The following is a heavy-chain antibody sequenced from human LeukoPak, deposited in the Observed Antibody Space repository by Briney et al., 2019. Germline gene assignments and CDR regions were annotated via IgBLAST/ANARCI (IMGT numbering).Heavy chain of an antibody. CDR3: ARVERRYFDWSRGYYYGMDV. CDR2: INTNTGNP. CDR1: GYTFTSYA. V-gene: IGHV7-4-1*02. Sequence: ASVKVSCKASGYTFTSYAMNWVRQAPGQGLEWMGWINTNTGNPTYAQGFTGRFVFSLDTSVSTAYLQISSLKAEDTAVYYCARVERRYFDWSRGYYYGMDVWGQGTTVTVSS. D-gene: IGHD3-9*01. J-gene: IGHJ6*02.